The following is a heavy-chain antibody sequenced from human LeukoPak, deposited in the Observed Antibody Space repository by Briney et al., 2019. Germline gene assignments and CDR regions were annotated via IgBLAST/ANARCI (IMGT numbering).Heavy chain of an antibody. V-gene: IGHV3-23*01. CDR3: AKKWGVGTTTLDYFDY. Sequence: GVSLRLSCAASGFTFSNYAMSGVRQAPGKGLEWVSGISGSGGSTYYADSVKGRFTISRDNSKNTLYLQMNSLTDEDTAVYYCAKKWGVGTTTLDYFDYWGQGTLVTVSS. D-gene: IGHD1-26*01. CDR2: ISGSGGST. CDR1: GFTFSNYA. J-gene: IGHJ4*02.